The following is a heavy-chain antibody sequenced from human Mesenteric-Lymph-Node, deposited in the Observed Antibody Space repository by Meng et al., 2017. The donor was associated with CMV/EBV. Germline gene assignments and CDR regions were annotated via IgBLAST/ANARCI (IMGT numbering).Heavy chain of an antibody. Sequence: GESLKISCAASGFSFSNYAMTWVRQAPGKGLEWVSAIGASGGSTYYADSVKGRFTISRDNAKNSLYLQMNSLRVEDTAVYYCARVNWGDFYYYYGMDVWGQGTTVTVSS. J-gene: IGHJ6*02. D-gene: IGHD7-27*01. CDR2: IGASGGST. CDR3: ARVNWGDFYYYYGMDV. V-gene: IGHV3-23*01. CDR1: GFSFSNYA.